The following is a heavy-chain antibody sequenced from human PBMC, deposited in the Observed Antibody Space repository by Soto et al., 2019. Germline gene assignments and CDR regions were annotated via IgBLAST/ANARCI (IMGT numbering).Heavy chain of an antibody. Sequence: QVQLVQSGAEVKKPGSSVKVSCKASGGTFSSYAISWVRQAPGQGLEWMGGIIPIFGTANYAQKFQGRVTITADESTSTAYMERSSLGSEDTAVYYCGSDRLIGIVLMVYADDYDYGMDVWGQGTTVTVSS. CDR1: GGTFSSYA. J-gene: IGHJ6*02. CDR2: IIPIFGTA. D-gene: IGHD2-8*01. V-gene: IGHV1-69*01. CDR3: GSDRLIGIVLMVYADDYDYGMDV.